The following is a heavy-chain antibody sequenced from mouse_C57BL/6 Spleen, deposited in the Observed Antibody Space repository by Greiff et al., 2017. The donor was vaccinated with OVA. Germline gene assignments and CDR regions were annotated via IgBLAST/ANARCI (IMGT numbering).Heavy chain of an antibody. CDR3: ARDYYGSSFAY. CDR2: ISYSGST. D-gene: IGHD1-1*01. Sequence: EVKLQESGPGMVKPSQSLSLTCTVTGYSITSGYDWHWIRHLPGNKLEWMGYISYSGSTNYNPSLKSRISITHDTSKNHFFLKLNSVTTEDTATYYCARDYYGSSFAYWGQGTLVTVSA. J-gene: IGHJ3*01. V-gene: IGHV3-1*01. CDR1: GYSITSGYD.